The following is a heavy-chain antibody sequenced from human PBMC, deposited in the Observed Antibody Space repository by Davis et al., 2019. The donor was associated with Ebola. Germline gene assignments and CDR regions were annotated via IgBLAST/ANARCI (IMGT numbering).Heavy chain of an antibody. CDR3: ATIAVADFYAFDI. Sequence: MPSETLSLTCTVSGGSISSYYWSWIRQPPGKGLEWIGEIYHSGSTNYNPSLKSRVTISVDKSKNQFSLKLSSVTAADTAVYYCATIAVADFYAFDIWGQGTMVTVSS. CDR1: GGSISSYY. J-gene: IGHJ3*02. V-gene: IGHV4-59*12. D-gene: IGHD6-19*01. CDR2: IYHSGST.